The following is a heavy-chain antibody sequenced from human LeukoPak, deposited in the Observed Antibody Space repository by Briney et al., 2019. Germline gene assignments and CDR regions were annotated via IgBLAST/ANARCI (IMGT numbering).Heavy chain of an antibody. J-gene: IGHJ6*03. CDR3: ARQHYDFWSGYYKDYYYYYMDV. Sequence: PSETLSLTCTVSGGSISSYYWSWIRQPPGKGLEWIGYIYYSGSTYYNPSLKSRVTISVDTSKNQFSLKLSSVTAADTAVYYCARQHYDFWSGYYKDYYYYYMDVWGKGTTVTVSS. D-gene: IGHD3-3*01. CDR2: IYYSGST. CDR1: GGSISSYY. V-gene: IGHV4-59*08.